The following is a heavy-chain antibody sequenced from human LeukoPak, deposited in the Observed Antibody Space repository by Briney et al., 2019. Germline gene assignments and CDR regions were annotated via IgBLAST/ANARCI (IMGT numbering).Heavy chain of an antibody. CDR1: GFTFDDYA. CDR2: ISGDGNSA. Sequence: GGSLRLSCAASGFTFDDYAMHWVRQAPGKGLEWVSLISGDGNSAYYADSVKGRFTISRDDNKSSLYLQMYSLRTEDTALYYCAKDGHYDSSGYRYWGQGTLVTVSS. J-gene: IGHJ4*02. D-gene: IGHD3-22*01. CDR3: AKDGHYDSSGYRY. V-gene: IGHV3-43*02.